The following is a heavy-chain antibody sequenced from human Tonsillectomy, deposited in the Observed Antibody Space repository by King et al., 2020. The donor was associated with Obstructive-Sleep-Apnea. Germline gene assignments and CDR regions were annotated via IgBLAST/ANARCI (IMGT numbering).Heavy chain of an antibody. J-gene: IGHJ4*02. Sequence: QLVQSGGGLVQPGRSLRLSCAASGFTFDDYAMHWVRQAPGKGLEWVSGISWNSGSIGYADSVKGRFTISRDNAKNSLYLQMNSLGAEDTALYYCAKEGGSGSYSYYFDYWGQGTLVTVSS. CDR1: GFTFDDYA. CDR2: ISWNSGSI. D-gene: IGHD1-26*01. V-gene: IGHV3-9*01. CDR3: AKEGGSGSYSYYFDY.